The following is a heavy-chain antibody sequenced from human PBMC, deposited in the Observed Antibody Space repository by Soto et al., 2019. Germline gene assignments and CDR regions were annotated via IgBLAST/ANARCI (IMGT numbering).Heavy chain of an antibody. CDR3: ARAANPYYDFWSGYLDTNSGMDV. D-gene: IGHD3-3*01. CDR2: IWYDGSNK. J-gene: IGHJ6*02. V-gene: IGHV3-33*01. Sequence: GGSLRLSCAASGFTFSSYGMHWVRQAPGKGLEWVAVIWYDGSNKYYADSVKGRFTISRDNSKNTLYLQMNSLRAEDTAVYYCARAANPYYDFWSGYLDTNSGMDVWGQGTTVTVYS. CDR1: GFTFSSYG.